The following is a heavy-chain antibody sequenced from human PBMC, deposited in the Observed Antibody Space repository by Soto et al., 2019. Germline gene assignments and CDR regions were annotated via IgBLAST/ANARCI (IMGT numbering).Heavy chain of an antibody. Sequence: GGSLRLSCAASGFTFSDYYMSWIRQAPGKGLEWVSYISSSSSYTNYADSVKGRFTISRDNAKNSLYLQMNSLRAEDTAVYYCARDFSGGSYSYYYYGMDVWGQGTTVTVSS. D-gene: IGHD2-15*01. CDR2: ISSSSSYT. CDR1: GFTFSDYY. CDR3: ARDFSGGSYSYYYYGMDV. V-gene: IGHV3-11*05. J-gene: IGHJ6*02.